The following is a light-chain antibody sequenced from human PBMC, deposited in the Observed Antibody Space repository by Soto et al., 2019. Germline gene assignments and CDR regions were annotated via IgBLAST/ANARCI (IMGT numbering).Light chain of an antibody. J-gene: IGKJ1*01. CDR2: GAS. CDR3: QQYVSSPRT. Sequence: PGERATLSCRASQSISSGYLAWYQQKPGQAPRLLIYGASSRATGIPDRFSGSGSGTDFTLIIRRLEPEDFAVYYCQQYVSSPRTFGQGTKVEIK. V-gene: IGKV3-20*01. CDR1: QSISSGY.